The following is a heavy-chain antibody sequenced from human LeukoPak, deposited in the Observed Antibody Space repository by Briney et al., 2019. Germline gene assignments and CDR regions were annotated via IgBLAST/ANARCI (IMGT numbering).Heavy chain of an antibody. D-gene: IGHD6-19*01. CDR2: ISSSGSTI. J-gene: IGHJ4*02. CDR1: GFTFSSYE. V-gene: IGHV3-48*03. CDR3: ARDSSGWYRFEY. Sequence: GGSLRLSCAASGFTFSSYEMNWVRQAPGKGLEWVSYISSSGSTIYYADSVKGRFTISRDNAKNSLYLQMNSLRAEDTAVYYCARDSSGWYRFEYRGQGTLVTVSS.